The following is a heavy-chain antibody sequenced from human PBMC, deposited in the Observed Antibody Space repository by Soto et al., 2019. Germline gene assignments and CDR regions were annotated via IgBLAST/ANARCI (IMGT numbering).Heavy chain of an antibody. D-gene: IGHD3-22*01. CDR3: ARGSVDTVASSGFYEY. CDR1: GGSFSSYC. V-gene: IGHV4-34*01. CDR2: INHSGGT. Sequence: SETLSLTRAVYGGSFSSYCWSWIRQPPGKGLEWIGEINHSGGTSYNPSLKSRVTISVDTSKSQFSLKLTSVTAADRAVYYCARGSVDTVASSGFYEYWGQRTPVIVSS. J-gene: IGHJ4*02.